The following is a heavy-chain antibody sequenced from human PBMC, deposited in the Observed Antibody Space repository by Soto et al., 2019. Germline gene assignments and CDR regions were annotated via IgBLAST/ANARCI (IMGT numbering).Heavy chain of an antibody. Sequence: GGSLRLSCAASGFTISTYWMDWVRQAPGRGLEWLANINQDGSETYYVDSVKGRFTISRDNARNSVYLQMNSLRAEDTAVYYCARSLDYWGQGTLVTVAS. V-gene: IGHV3-7*03. CDR2: INQDGSET. CDR3: ARSLDY. J-gene: IGHJ4*02. CDR1: GFTISTYW.